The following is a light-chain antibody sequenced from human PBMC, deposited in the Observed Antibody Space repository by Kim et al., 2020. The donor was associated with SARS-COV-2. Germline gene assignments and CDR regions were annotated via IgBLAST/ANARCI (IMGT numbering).Light chain of an antibody. CDR3: QQYYLYPLP. CDR2: AAS. Sequence: GDRVPSCSGASQDLRRWLAWYKKKSGTAPKFLIHAASALQSGVPSRFSGGGSGTDSTLPMDNLQPEDFGTYYCQQYYLYPLPFGGGTKVDIK. J-gene: IGKJ4*01. CDR1: QDLRRW. V-gene: IGKV1D-16*01.